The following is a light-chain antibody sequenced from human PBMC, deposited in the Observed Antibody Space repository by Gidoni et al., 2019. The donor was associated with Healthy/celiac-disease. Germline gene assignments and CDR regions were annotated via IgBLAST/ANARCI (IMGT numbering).Light chain of an antibody. V-gene: IGKV3-15*01. CDR2: GAS. CDR3: QQYNNWPVT. CDR1: QMVSSN. Sequence: EIVMPQSPATLSVSPGERATLSCRASQMVSSNLAWYQQKPGQAPRLLIYGASTRATGIPARFSGSGSGTEFTLTISSLQSEDFAVYYCQQYNNWPVTFGGGTKVEIK. J-gene: IGKJ4*01.